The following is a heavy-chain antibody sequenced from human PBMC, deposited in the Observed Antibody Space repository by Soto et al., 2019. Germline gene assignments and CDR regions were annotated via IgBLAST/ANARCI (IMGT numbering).Heavy chain of an antibody. CDR3: ARDEAYGDYVLDY. CDR1: GYTFTNYY. Sequence: QVQLVQSGAEVKKPGASVKVSCKASGYTFTNYYMHWVRQAPGQGLEWMGIINPSGGSTRHAQKFQGRVTMTRDTSTSTVYMELSSLRSEDTSVYYCARDEAYGDYVLDYWGQGTLVTVAS. D-gene: IGHD4-17*01. V-gene: IGHV1-46*01. J-gene: IGHJ4*02. CDR2: INPSGGST.